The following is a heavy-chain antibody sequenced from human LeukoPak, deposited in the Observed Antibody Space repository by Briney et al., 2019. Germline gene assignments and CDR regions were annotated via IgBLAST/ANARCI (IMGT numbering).Heavy chain of an antibody. CDR2: IYYSGST. D-gene: IGHD2-15*01. CDR3: ATKAATYFDY. Sequence: PSETLSLTCTVSGGSVSSGSYYWSWIRQPPGKGLEWIGYIYYSGSTNYNPSLKSRVTISVDTSKNQFSLKLTSVTAADTAVYYCATKAATYFDYWGQGTLVTVSS. CDR1: GGSVSSGSYY. V-gene: IGHV4-61*01. J-gene: IGHJ4*02.